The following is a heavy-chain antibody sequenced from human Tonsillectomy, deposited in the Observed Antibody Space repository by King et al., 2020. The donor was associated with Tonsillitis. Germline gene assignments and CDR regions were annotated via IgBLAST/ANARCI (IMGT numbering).Heavy chain of an antibody. J-gene: IGHJ5*02. CDR2: IYYSGST. D-gene: IGHD4-11*01. CDR1: GGSISSYY. CDR3: AGSGRTYSIYAWGSVFKNWFDP. Sequence: VQLQESGPGLVKPSETLSLTCTVSGGSISSYYWSLIRQPPGKGLEWVGYIYYSGSTYYNPSLKSRVTITVDTSKYQFSVKLSYVTAADTAVYYCAGSGRTYSIYAWGSVFKNWFDPGGQGTLVTVSS. V-gene: IGHV4-59*01.